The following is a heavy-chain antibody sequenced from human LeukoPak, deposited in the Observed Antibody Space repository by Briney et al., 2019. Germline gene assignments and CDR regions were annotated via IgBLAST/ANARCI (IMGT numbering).Heavy chain of an antibody. CDR2: ISSSSSYI. D-gene: IGHD6-13*01. Sequence: GGSLRLSCAASGFTFSSYSMNWVRQAPGKGLEWVSSISSSSSYIYYADSVKGRFTISRDNSKNTLYLQMNSLRAEDTAVYYCARDRNVARIAAAGTRYVSGIFDYWGQGTLVTVSS. V-gene: IGHV3-21*01. J-gene: IGHJ4*02. CDR3: ARDRNVARIAAAGTRYVSGIFDY. CDR1: GFTFSSYS.